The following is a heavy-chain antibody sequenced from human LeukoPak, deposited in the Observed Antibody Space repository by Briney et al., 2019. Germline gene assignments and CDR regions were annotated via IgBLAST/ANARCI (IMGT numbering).Heavy chain of an antibody. D-gene: IGHD3-10*01. CDR3: ARGPILLWIHNGMDV. Sequence: GRSLRLSCRGYGFIFGDHAMSWVRRPPGKGLEWVGFIRSRAYGATTEYAASVEGRFIISRDDSKGIAYLKRNSRETDDTALYYCARGPILLWIHNGMDVWGQGTTVIVSS. CDR1: GFIFGDHA. CDR2: IRSRAYGATT. J-gene: IGHJ6*02. V-gene: IGHV3-49*04.